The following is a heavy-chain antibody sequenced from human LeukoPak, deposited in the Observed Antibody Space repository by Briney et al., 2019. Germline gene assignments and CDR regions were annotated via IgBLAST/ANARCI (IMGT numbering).Heavy chain of an antibody. CDR3: ARDHSEYSYGYPPFDY. Sequence: GRSLRLSCAASGFTFSSYAMHWVRQAPGKGLEWVAVISYDGSNKYYADSVKGRFTISRDNSKNRMYLQMNSLRAEDTAVYYCARDHSEYSYGYPPFDYWGQGTLVTVSS. D-gene: IGHD5-18*01. CDR2: ISYDGSNK. CDR1: GFTFSSYA. J-gene: IGHJ4*02. V-gene: IGHV3-30-3*01.